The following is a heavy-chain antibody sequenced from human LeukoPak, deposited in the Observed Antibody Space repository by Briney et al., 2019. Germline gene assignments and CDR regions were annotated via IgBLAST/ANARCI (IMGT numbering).Heavy chain of an antibody. Sequence: SDTLSLTCTVSGGSISSYSWSWIRQPPGKGLEWIGYIYYSGSTNYNPSLKSRVTMSVDTSKNQFSLKLSSVTAADTAVYYCARDSSARGDFDYWGQGTLVTVSS. V-gene: IGHV4-59*01. CDR3: ARDSSARGDFDY. D-gene: IGHD3-10*01. CDR2: IYYSGST. J-gene: IGHJ4*02. CDR1: GGSISSYS.